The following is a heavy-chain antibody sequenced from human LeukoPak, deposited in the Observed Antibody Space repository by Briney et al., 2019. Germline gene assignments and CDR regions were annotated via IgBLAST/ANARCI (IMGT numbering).Heavy chain of an antibody. Sequence: ASVKVSCKVSGYTLTELSMHWVRQAPGKGLEWMGGFDPEDGETIYAQKFQGRVTMTRDMSTSTVYMELSSLRSEDTAVYYCARVRDSSGYSPYYFDYWGQGTLVTVSS. CDR3: ARVRDSSGYSPYYFDY. J-gene: IGHJ4*02. D-gene: IGHD3-22*01. V-gene: IGHV1-24*01. CDR2: FDPEDGET. CDR1: GYTLTELS.